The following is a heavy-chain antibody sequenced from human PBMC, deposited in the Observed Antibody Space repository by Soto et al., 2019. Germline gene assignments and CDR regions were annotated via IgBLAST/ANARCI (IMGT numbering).Heavy chain of an antibody. CDR2: ISAYNGNT. J-gene: IGHJ5*02. CDR3: ARVPGVVGVVNKFDP. V-gene: IGHV1-18*01. CDR1: GYTFTSYG. D-gene: IGHD3-3*01. Sequence: ASVKVSCKASGYTFTSYGISWVRQAPGQGLEWMGWISAYNGNTNYAQKLQGRVTMTTDTSTSTAYMELRSLRSDDTAVYYCARVPGVVGVVNKFDPWGQGTLVTVSS.